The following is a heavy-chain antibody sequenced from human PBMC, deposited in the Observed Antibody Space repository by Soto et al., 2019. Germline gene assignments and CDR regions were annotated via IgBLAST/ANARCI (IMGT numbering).Heavy chain of an antibody. CDR1: GFTFSSYG. D-gene: IGHD6-13*01. V-gene: IGHV3-33*01. CDR2: IWYDGSNK. J-gene: IGHJ2*01. CDR3: ARDREHSSSNGHWYFDL. Sequence: QPGGSLRLSCAASGFTFSSYGMHWVRQAPGKGLEWVAVIWYDGSNKYYADSVKGRFTTSRDNSKNTLYLQMNSLRAEDTAVYYCARDREHSSSNGHWYFDLWGRGTLVTVSS.